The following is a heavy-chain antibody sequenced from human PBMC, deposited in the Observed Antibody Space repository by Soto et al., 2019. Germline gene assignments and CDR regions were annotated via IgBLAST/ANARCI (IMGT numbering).Heavy chain of an antibody. V-gene: IGHV3-23*01. J-gene: IGHJ4*02. CDR3: AKDWLQLQYYFDY. CDR2: ISGSGGRT. Sequence: GGSLRLSCAASGFTFSSYAMSWVRQAPGKGLEWVSAISGSGGRTYYADSVKGRFTISRDNSKNTLYLQMNSLRAEDTAVYYCAKDWLQLQYYFDYWGQGTLVTVSS. CDR1: GFTFSSYA. D-gene: IGHD1-1*01.